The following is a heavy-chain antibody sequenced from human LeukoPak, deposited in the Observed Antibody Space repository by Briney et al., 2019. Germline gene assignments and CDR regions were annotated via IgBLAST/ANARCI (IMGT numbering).Heavy chain of an antibody. J-gene: IGHJ5*02. CDR1: GFTFSSYS. V-gene: IGHV3-48*01. Sequence: GGSLRLSCAASGFTFSSYSMNWVRQAPGKGLEWVSYINIISSEIYYGDSVKGRFTISTDNARNSVYLQMNSLRAEDTAVYYCARDRGSGSYYNPWGQGTLVTVSS. CDR3: ARDRGSGSYYNP. D-gene: IGHD3-10*01. CDR2: INIISSEI.